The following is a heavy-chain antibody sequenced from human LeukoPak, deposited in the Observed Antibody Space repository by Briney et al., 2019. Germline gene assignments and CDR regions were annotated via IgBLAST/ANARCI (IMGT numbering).Heavy chain of an antibody. Sequence: DPSETLSLTCAVYGGSFSGYYWSWIRQPPGKGLEWIGEINHSGSTNYNPSLKSRVTISVDTSKNQFSLKLSSVTAADTAVYYCARGRDDFWSGYYTSYYYGMDVWGQGTTVIVSS. CDR1: GGSFSGYY. D-gene: IGHD3-3*01. CDR2: INHSGST. J-gene: IGHJ6*02. CDR3: ARGRDDFWSGYYTSYYYGMDV. V-gene: IGHV4-34*01.